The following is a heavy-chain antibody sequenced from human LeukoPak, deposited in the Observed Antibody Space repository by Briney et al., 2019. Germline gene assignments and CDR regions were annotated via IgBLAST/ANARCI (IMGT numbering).Heavy chain of an antibody. J-gene: IGHJ4*02. CDR3: ARVIGSGFNFDY. CDR1: GGSISSGDYY. CDR2: IYYSGST. Sequence: SQTLSLTCTVSGGSISSGDYYWSWIRQPPGKGLEWIGYIYYSGSTYYNPSLKSRVTISVDTSKNQFSLKLSSVTAADTAVYYCARVIGSGFNFDYWGQGTLVTVSS. D-gene: IGHD2-15*01. V-gene: IGHV4-30-4*08.